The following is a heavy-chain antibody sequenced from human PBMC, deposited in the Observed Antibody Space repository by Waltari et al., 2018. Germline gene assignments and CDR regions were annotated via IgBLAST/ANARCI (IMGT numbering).Heavy chain of an antibody. J-gene: IGHJ5*02. CDR3: AHSAGYSYGLGGNWFDP. V-gene: IGHV2-5*02. D-gene: IGHD5-18*01. CDR1: GFPLSTRGVG. Sequence: QITLKESGPTLVKPTQTLTLTCTFPGFPLSTRGVGVGWIRQPPGKALEWLALIYWDDDKRYSPSLKSRLTITKDTSKNQVVLTMTNMDPVDTATYYCAHSAGYSYGLGGNWFDPWGQGTLVTVSS. CDR2: IYWDDDK.